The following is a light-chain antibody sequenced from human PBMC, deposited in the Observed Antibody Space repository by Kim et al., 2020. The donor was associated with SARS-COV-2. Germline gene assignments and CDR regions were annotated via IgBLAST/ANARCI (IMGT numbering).Light chain of an antibody. CDR1: QSVSGDY. V-gene: IGKV3-20*01. CDR3: QQYGTPPWT. Sequence: APGEGATISCRASQSVSGDYLGWYQQRPGQAPRLLVYGASTRATGIPDRFSGSGSGTDFTLTISRLEPEDFAVYFCQQYGTPPWTFGQGTKVDIK. J-gene: IGKJ1*01. CDR2: GAS.